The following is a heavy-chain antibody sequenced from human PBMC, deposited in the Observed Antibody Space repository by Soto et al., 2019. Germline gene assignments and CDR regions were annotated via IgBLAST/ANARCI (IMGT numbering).Heavy chain of an antibody. CDR1: GFSFSDYY. D-gene: IGHD2-2*01. CDR3: ARGNASYDY. Sequence: GGSLRLSCAASGFSFSDYYMSWIRQAPGKGLEWVSYIRSSDNTRYYADSVKGRFTISRDNAKNSLYLQMNSLRAEDTAVYYCARGNASYDYWGQGTLVTVSS. J-gene: IGHJ4*02. CDR2: IRSSDNTR. V-gene: IGHV3-11*01.